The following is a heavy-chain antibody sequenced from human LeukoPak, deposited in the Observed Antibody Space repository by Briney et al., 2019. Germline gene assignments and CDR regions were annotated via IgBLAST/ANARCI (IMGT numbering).Heavy chain of an antibody. CDR3: ARDGSGYDQGPDY. V-gene: IGHV1-69*04. CDR2: IIPILGIA. D-gene: IGHD5-12*01. CDR1: GGTFSSYA. J-gene: IGHJ4*02. Sequence: GASVKVSYKASGGTFSSYAISWVRQAPGQGLEWMGRIIPILGIANYAQKFQGRVTITADKSTSTAYTELSSLRSEDTAVYYCARDGSGYDQGPDYWGQGTLVTVSS.